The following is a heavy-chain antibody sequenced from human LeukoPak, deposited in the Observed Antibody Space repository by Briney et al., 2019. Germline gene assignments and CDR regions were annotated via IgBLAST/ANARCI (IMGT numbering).Heavy chain of an antibody. D-gene: IGHD3-10*01. V-gene: IGHV1-18*04. Sequence: ASVKVSCKASGYTFTSYGISWVRQAPGQGLEWMGWISTYNDNTNYPQKLQGRVTMTTDTSTWTAYMELTSLRSDDTAVYYCARVDAMVRGVINWFDPWGQGTLVTVSS. CDR1: GYTFTSYG. CDR2: ISTYNDNT. J-gene: IGHJ5*02. CDR3: ARVDAMVRGVINWFDP.